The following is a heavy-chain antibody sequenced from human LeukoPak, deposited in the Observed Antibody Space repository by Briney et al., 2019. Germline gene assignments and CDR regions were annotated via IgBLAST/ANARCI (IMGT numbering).Heavy chain of an antibody. CDR3: ARDPGSSWYPFFDY. D-gene: IGHD6-13*01. Sequence: SETLSLTCTVSGGSISSSSYYWGWIRQPPGKGLEWIGSIYYSGSTYYNPSLKSRVTISVDTSKNQFTLKLSSVTAADTAVYYCARDPGSSWYPFFDYWGQGTLVTVSS. V-gene: IGHV4-39*06. CDR2: IYYSGST. CDR1: GGSISSSSYY. J-gene: IGHJ4*02.